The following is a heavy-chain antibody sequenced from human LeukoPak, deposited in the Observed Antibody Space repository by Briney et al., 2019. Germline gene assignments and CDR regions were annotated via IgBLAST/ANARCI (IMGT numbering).Heavy chain of an antibody. CDR3: ARYSYGSYWYFDL. CDR2: ISSSSSYI. J-gene: IGHJ2*01. CDR1: GFTFSDYY. V-gene: IGHV3-11*06. Sequence: GGSLRLSCAASGFTFSDYYMSWIRQAPGKGLEWVSYISSSSSYIYYADSVKGRFTISRDNAKNSLYLQMNSLRAEDTAVYYCARYSYGSYWYFDLWGRGTLVTVSS. D-gene: IGHD5-18*01.